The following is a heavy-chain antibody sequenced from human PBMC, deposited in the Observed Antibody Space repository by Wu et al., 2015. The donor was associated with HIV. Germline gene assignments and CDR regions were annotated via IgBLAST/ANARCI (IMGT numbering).Heavy chain of an antibody. CDR1: GGTFSSYA. V-gene: IGHV1-69*13. D-gene: IGHD2-21*02. J-gene: IGHJ4*02. CDR2: IIPIFGTA. CDR3: ARDDCGGDRLSTSKYSSPMCYFDY. Sequence: QVQLVQSGAEVKKPGSSVKVSCKASGGTFSSYAISWVRQAPGQGLEWMGRIIPIFGTANYAQKFQGRVTITADESTSTAYMELSSLRSEDTAVYYCARDDCGGDRLSTSKYSSPMCYFDYVGPGNAGHRLL.